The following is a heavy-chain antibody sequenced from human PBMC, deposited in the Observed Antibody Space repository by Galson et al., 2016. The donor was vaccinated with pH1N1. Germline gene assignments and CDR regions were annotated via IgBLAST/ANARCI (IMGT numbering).Heavy chain of an antibody. CDR3: ARAAFYDVDLLDWYFDH. CDR2: ISNDGSRM. V-gene: IGHV3-30*04. D-gene: IGHD3/OR15-3a*01. J-gene: IGHJ4*02. Sequence: SLRLSCAASGFTFADYTVHWVLQAPGKGLEWVGVISNDGSRMYYTDSVKGRFSVSRDNSKNTLYPQMKSLRGDDTAMYYCARAAFYDVDLLDWYFDHWGQGTLVTVSS. CDR1: GFTFADYT.